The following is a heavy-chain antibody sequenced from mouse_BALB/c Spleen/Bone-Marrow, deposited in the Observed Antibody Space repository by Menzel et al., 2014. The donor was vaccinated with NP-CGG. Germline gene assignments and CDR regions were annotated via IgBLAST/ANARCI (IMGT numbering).Heavy chain of an antibody. Sequence: VQLQQSGAELVKPGASVKLSCKASGYTFTSYWMHWVKRRPGQGLEWIGEIIPSNGRTNYNEKFKSKATLTVDKSPNTAYMQLSSLTSEDSAVYYCARWLLQYFDVWGAGTTVTVSS. V-gene: IGHV1S81*02. CDR3: ARWLLQYFDV. CDR2: IIPSNGRT. J-gene: IGHJ1*01. D-gene: IGHD2-3*01. CDR1: GYTFTSYW.